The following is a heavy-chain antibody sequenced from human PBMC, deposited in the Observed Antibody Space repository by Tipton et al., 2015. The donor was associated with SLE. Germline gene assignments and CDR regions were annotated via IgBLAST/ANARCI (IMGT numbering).Heavy chain of an antibody. J-gene: IGHJ4*02. V-gene: IGHV1-2*02. Sequence: QSGAEVKKPGASVKVSCKASGYTFTSYYMHWVRQAPGQGLEWMGWINPNSGGTNYAQKFQGRVTMTRDTSISTAYMELSRLRSDDTAVYYCARPLIVGATLPFDYWGQGTLVTVSS. CDR3: ARPLIVGATLPFDY. CDR2: INPNSGGT. D-gene: IGHD1-26*01. CDR1: GYTFTSYY.